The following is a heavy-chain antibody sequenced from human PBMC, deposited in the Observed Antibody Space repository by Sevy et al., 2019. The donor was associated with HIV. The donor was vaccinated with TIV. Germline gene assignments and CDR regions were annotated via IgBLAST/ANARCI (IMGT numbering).Heavy chain of an antibody. J-gene: IGHJ6*02. V-gene: IGHV4-59*01. D-gene: IGHD3-3*01. CDR2: VNYRGST. CDR1: GGSISSYY. CDR3: ARDSSTGITVHGVVTYGMDV. Sequence: SETLSLTCAVSGGSISSYYWTWILQPPGKGLEWIVYVNYRGSTNYNPSLKSRLTMSVDISKNQFSLKLTSVTAADTAVYYCARDSSTGITVHGVVTYGMDVWGQGTTVTVSS.